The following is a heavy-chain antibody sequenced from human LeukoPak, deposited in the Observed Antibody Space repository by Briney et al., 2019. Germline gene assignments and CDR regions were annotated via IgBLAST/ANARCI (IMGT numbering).Heavy chain of an antibody. D-gene: IGHD6-13*01. CDR2: IIPIFGTA. J-gene: IGHJ1*01. Sequence: SVKVSCKASGGTFSSYAISWVRQAPGQGLEWMGGIIPIFGTANYEQKFQGRVTITADESTSTAHMELSSLRSEDTAVYYCARHSSSWYREYFQHWGQGTLVTVSS. CDR1: GGTFSSYA. CDR3: ARHSSSWYREYFQH. V-gene: IGHV1-69*01.